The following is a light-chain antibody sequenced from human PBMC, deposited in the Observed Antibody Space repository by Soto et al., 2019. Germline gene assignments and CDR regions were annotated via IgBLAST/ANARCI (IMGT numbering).Light chain of an antibody. CDR3: MQTLQSRT. V-gene: IGKV2-28*01. J-gene: IGKJ2*01. CDR2: MGS. Sequence: DIGVTQSPLSLPVTPGEPASISCRSSQSLVHSNGYNYLDWYLQKPGQSPQLLIYMGSYRASGVPDRFSGSGSGTDFTLKISRVEAVDVGVYYCMQTLQSRTFGQGTKLEIK. CDR1: QSLVHSNGYNY.